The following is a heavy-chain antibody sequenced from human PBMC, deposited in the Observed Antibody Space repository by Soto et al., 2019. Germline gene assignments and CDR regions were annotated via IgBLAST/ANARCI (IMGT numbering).Heavy chain of an antibody. CDR3: SNIIAVAGKVGNY. D-gene: IGHD6-19*01. Sequence: ASVKVSCKASGYTFTSYYMHWVRQAPGQGLEWMGIINPSGGSTSYAQKFQGRVTMTRDTSTSTVYMELSSLRSEDTAVYYCSNIIAVAGKVGNYWGQGTLVTVSS. J-gene: IGHJ4*02. CDR2: INPSGGST. V-gene: IGHV1-46*01. CDR1: GYTFTSYY.